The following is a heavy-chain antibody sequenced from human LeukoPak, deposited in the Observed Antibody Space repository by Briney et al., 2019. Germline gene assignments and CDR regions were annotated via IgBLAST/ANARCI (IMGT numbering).Heavy chain of an antibody. CDR1: GGSVSSGSYY. V-gene: IGHV4-61*01. J-gene: IGHJ4*02. CDR2: INHSGST. CDR3: ARGTNSDSSGFYPGY. D-gene: IGHD3-22*01. Sequence: PSETLSLTCTVSGGSVSSGSYYWSWIRQPPGKGLEWIGEINHSGSTNYNPSLKSRVTISVDTSKNQFSLKLSSVTAADTAVYYCARGTNSDSSGFYPGYWGQGTLVTVSS.